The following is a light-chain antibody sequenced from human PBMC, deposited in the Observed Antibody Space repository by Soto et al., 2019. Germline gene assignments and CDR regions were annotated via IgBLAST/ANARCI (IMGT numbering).Light chain of an antibody. CDR3: QKRSNWPTIT. J-gene: IGKJ5*01. Sequence: EIVLTQSPGTLSLSPGERATLSCRASQSVSSSYLAWYQQKPGQAPRLLIYGASSRATGIPDRFSGSGSGTDFTLTISRLEPEDFAVYYCQKRSNWPTITFGQGTRLEIK. CDR2: GAS. CDR1: QSVSSSY. V-gene: IGKV3D-20*02.